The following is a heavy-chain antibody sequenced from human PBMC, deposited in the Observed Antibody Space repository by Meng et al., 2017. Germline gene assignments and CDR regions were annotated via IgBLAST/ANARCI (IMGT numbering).Heavy chain of an antibody. CDR3: TTGSEKYYYDSSGYYYFDY. Sequence: LSLTCAASGFTFSNAWMSWVRQAPGKGLEWVGRIKSKTDGGTTDYAAPVKGRFTISRDDSKNTLYLQMNSLKTEDTAVYYCTTGSEKYYYDSSGYYYFDYWGQGTLVTVSS. J-gene: IGHJ4*02. D-gene: IGHD3-22*01. V-gene: IGHV3-15*01. CDR1: GFTFSNAW. CDR2: IKSKTDGGTT.